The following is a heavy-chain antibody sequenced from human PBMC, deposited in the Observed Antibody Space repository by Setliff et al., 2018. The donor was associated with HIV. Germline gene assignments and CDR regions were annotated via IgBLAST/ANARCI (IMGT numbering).Heavy chain of an antibody. Sequence: ASVKVSCKASGYTFTGYYIHWVRRAPGQGLEWMGRINPSSGGTNYAPKSQGRVTMTRDKSISTAYMERSRLRSDDTAVYYCATWGGSPDGYFYYYMDVWGKGTTVTVSS. V-gene: IGHV1-2*06. D-gene: IGHD1-26*01. CDR2: INPSSGGT. CDR3: ATWGGSPDGYFYYYMDV. CDR1: GYTFTGYY. J-gene: IGHJ6*03.